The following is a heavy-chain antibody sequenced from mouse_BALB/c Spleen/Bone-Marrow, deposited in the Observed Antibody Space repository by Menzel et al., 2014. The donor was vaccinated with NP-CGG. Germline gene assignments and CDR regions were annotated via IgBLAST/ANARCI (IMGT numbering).Heavy chain of an antibody. V-gene: IGHV1-54*01. J-gene: IGHJ4*01. CDR1: GYAFTNYL. D-gene: IGHD2-10*02. Sequence: VQLQQSGAELVRPGTSVKVSCKASGYAFTNYLIEWVKQRPGQGLEWIRVINPGSGGTNYNEKFKGKATLTADKSSSTAYMQLSSLTSDDSAVYFCARSGYGNYFYAMDYWGQGTSVTVSS. CDR3: ARSGYGNYFYAMDY. CDR2: INPGSGGT.